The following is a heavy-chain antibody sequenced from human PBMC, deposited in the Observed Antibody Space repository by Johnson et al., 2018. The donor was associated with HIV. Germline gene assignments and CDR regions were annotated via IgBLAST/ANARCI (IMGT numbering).Heavy chain of an antibody. J-gene: IGHJ3*02. CDR2: ILYDGSDK. CDR1: GFTFNSYG. Sequence: QVQLVESGGRVVQPGRSLRLSCAASGFTFNSYGMHWVRQAPGKGLEWVAVILYDGSDKYYADSVQGRFTISRDNSNNTLYLQMNTLGPDDTAVYYCAKDRSRLHDAFDIWGQGTMVTVSS. D-gene: IGHD5-24*01. V-gene: IGHV3-30*19. CDR3: AKDRSRLHDAFDI.